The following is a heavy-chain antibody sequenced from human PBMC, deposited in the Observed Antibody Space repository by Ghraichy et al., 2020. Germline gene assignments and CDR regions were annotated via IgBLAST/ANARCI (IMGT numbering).Heavy chain of an antibody. D-gene: IGHD1-14*01. J-gene: IGHJ6*02. CDR1: GGTFSSYA. V-gene: IGHV1-69*13. CDR2: IIPIFGTA. Sequence: SVKVSCKASGGTFSSYAISWVRQAPGQGLEWMGGIIPIFGTANYAQKFQGRVTITADESTSTAYMELSSLRSEDTAVYYCAREFAFPGLSMDVWGQGTTVTVSS. CDR3: AREFAFPGLSMDV.